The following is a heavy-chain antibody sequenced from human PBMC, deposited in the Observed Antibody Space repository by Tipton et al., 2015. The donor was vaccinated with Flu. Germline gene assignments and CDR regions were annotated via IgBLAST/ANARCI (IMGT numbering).Heavy chain of an antibody. D-gene: IGHD4-11*01. CDR2: INHSGST. J-gene: IGHJ4*02. Sequence: TLSLTCAVYGGSFSGYYWSWIRQPPGKGLEWIGEINHSGSTNYNPSLKSRATISVDTSKNQFSLKLSSVTAADTAVFYCASHSYSRGRAGHWGQGTLVTVSS. V-gene: IGHV4-34*01. CDR3: ASHSYSRGRAGH. CDR1: GGSFSGYY.